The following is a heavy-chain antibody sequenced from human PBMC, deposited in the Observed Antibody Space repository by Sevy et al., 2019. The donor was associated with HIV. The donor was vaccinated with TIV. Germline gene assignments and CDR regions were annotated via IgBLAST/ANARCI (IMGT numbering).Heavy chain of an antibody. Sequence: GGSLRLSCVASGFTFSTYAMNWVRQAPGKGLEWVSVISDSGYSTNYADFVKGRFTIPRDNSKNTLYLQMNSLRAEDTAVYYCAKDWFYYYYGMDVWGQGTTVTVSS. CDR3: AKDWFYYYYGMDV. D-gene: IGHD3-10*01. J-gene: IGHJ6*02. CDR1: GFTFSTYA. CDR2: ISDSGYST. V-gene: IGHV3-23*01.